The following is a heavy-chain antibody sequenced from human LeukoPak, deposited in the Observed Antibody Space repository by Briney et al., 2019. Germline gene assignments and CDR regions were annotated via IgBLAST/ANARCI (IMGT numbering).Heavy chain of an antibody. D-gene: IGHD4-11*01. Sequence: PSETLSLTCTVSGGSISSSSYYWGWIRQPPGKGLEWIGSIYYSGSTYYNPSLKSRVTVSVDTSKNQFSLKLSSVTAADTAVYYCARLHLRERTVTTALDYWGQGTLVTVSS. V-gene: IGHV4-39*01. J-gene: IGHJ4*02. CDR2: IYYSGST. CDR1: GGSISSSSYY. CDR3: ARLHLRERTVTTALDY.